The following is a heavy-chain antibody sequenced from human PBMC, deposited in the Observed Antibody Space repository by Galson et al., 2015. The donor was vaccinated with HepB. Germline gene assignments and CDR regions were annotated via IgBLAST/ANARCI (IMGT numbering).Heavy chain of an antibody. CDR2: TSDYNGNT. CDR1: GYTFNRYG. V-gene: IGHV1-18*01. D-gene: IGHD5-24*01. J-gene: IGHJ4*02. CDR3: ARGGRATIGGPTFDY. Sequence: SVKVSCKASGYTFNRYGVSWVRQAPGQGLEWMGWTSDYNGNTNQAQKLQGRVTMTTDTSTSTAYMELRSLRYDDTAVYYCARGGRATIGGPTFDYWGQGTLVTVSS.